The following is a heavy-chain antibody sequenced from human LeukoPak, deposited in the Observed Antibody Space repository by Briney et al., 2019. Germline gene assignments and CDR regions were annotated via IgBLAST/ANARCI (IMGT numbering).Heavy chain of an antibody. D-gene: IGHD3-22*01. J-gene: IGHJ4*02. Sequence: GGSLRLSCAASGFTFTSAAMTWVRQAPGQGLEWVSTVTGSDDTTYYADSVKGRFTIPRDYSRNTLHLQMNSLRTEDTAIYYCAKGPHLFSGYHPDYWGQGTLVTVSS. CDR2: VTGSDDTT. CDR1: GFTFTSAA. CDR3: AKGPHLFSGYHPDY. V-gene: IGHV3-23*01.